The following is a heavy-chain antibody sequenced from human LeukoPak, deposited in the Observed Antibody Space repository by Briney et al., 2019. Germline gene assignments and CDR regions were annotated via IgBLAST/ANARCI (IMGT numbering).Heavy chain of an antibody. D-gene: IGHD3-16*02. Sequence: GGSLRLSCAASGLTVSSYEMNWVRQAPGKGLEWVSYINSSGSTVYYADSVKGRFTISRDNANNSLYLQMNSLRAEDTAVYYCARAYTFGGVIVAFDYWGQGTLVTVSS. CDR1: GLTVSSYE. CDR3: ARAYTFGGVIVAFDY. V-gene: IGHV3-48*03. CDR2: INSSGSTV. J-gene: IGHJ4*02.